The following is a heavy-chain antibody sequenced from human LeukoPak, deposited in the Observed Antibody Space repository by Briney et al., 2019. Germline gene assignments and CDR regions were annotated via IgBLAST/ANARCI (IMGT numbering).Heavy chain of an antibody. J-gene: IGHJ4*02. CDR2: ISYDGRNK. D-gene: IGHD5-18*01. Sequence: PGGSLRLSCAASGFTFSVEYMSWIRQAPGKGLEWVAVISYDGRNKYYADSVKGRFTISRDNSKNTLYLQMNSLRAEDTAVYYCARDRGYSYGINWGQGTLVTVSS. V-gene: IGHV3-30*04. CDR1: GFTFSVEY. CDR3: ARDRGYSYGIN.